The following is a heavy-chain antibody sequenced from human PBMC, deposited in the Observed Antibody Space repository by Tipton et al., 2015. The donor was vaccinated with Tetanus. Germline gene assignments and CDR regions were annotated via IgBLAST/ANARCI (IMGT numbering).Heavy chain of an antibody. J-gene: IGHJ4*02. Sequence: TLSLTCSVSGGSLRSDDYQWNWVRQPPGKGLEWLAYISPSGRNNSNYDLKSRITISQDKSKNQFSLRLTSVTAAGTAVYYCVRASDEWRGGGPFDYWGPGSLVIVSS. D-gene: IGHD3-3*01. V-gene: IGHV4-61*08. CDR3: VRASDEWRGGGPFDY. CDR2: ISPSGRN. CDR1: GGSLRSDDYQ.